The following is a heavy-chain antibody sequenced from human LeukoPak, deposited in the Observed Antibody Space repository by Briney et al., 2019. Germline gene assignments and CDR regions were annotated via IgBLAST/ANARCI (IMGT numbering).Heavy chain of an antibody. J-gene: IGHJ4*02. Sequence: ASVKVSCKASGGTFSSHAISWVRQAPGQGFEWMGRFIPLLGVANYAQNFQGRVTMNADKSTSTAYMELNSLRSEDTAMYYRARDNSGHYYFDYWGQGALVTVSS. V-gene: IGHV1-69*04. D-gene: IGHD2/OR15-2a*01. CDR1: GGTFSSHA. CDR3: ARDNSGHYYFDY. CDR2: FIPLLGVA.